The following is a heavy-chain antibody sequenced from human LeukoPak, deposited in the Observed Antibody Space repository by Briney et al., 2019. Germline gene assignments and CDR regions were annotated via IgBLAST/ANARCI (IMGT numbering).Heavy chain of an antibody. V-gene: IGHV1-18*01. J-gene: IGHJ4*02. CDR1: GYTFTYYV. D-gene: IGHD1-26*01. CDR2: INAYNGNT. Sequence: ASVKVSCKTSGYTFTYYVISWVRQAPGQGLEWMGWINAYNGNTNDAQKFQGRVTMTTDTSTSTAYMELRSLRSDDTAVYYCARGEKPYDYWGQGPLVSVSS. CDR3: ARGEKPYDY.